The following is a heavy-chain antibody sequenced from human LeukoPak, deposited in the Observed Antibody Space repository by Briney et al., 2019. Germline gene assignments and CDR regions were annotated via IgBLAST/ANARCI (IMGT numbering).Heavy chain of an antibody. V-gene: IGHV3-66*01. CDR1: EFTFGGNY. J-gene: IGHJ3*02. CDR3: ARDSRGLDI. CDR2: IYSGGGT. Sequence: GGSLRLSCAASEFTFGGNYMSWVGQAPGKGLEWVSVIYSGGGTYYADSVKGRFIISRDSSKNTVSLQMNSLRAEDTAVYFCARDSRGLDIWGQGTMVTVSS.